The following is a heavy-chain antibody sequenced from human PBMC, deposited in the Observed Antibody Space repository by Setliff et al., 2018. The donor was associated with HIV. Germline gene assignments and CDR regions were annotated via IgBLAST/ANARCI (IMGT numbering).Heavy chain of an antibody. CDR1: GDSINTPHC. Sequence: PSETLSLTCAVSGDSINTPHCWSWVRQSLEKGLEWIGEIYHSGSTNCNPSLKSRVTISIDRSKNQFSLKLSSVTAADTAVYYCASVGSGWSHNWFDPWGQGPRSPSPQ. J-gene: IGHJ5*02. V-gene: IGHV4-4*02. CDR3: ASVGSGWSHNWFDP. D-gene: IGHD6-19*01. CDR2: IYHSGST.